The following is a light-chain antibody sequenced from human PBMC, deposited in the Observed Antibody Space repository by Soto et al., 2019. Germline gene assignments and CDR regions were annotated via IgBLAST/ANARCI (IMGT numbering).Light chain of an antibody. CDR1: SSDVGNYNY. J-gene: IGLJ3*02. CDR3: SSYTRSNTWV. V-gene: IGLV2-14*01. Sequence: QSALTQPASVSGSPGQSITISCTGTSSDVGNYNYVSWYQQHPGKAPKLMIYEVRNRPSGVSNRFSGSKSGNTASLTISGLHAEDEADYYCSSYTRSNTWVFGGGTKLTVL. CDR2: EVR.